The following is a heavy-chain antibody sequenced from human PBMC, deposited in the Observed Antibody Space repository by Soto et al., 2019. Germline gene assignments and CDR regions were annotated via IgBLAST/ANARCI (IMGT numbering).Heavy chain of an antibody. CDR3: AKPKGIVGATRWFDP. J-gene: IGHJ5*02. V-gene: IGHV3-23*01. CDR2: ISGSGGST. Sequence: EVQLLESGGGLVQPGGSLRLSCTASGFTFSSYAMSWVRQAPGKGLEWVSAISGSGGSTYYADSVKGRFTTSRDNSKNTLYLQMNSLSAEDTAVYYCAKPKGIVGATRWFDPWGQGTLVTVSS. D-gene: IGHD1-26*01. CDR1: GFTFSSYA.